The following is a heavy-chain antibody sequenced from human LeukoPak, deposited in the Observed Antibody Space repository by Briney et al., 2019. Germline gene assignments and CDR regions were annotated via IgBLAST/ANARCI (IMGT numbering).Heavy chain of an antibody. Sequence: GGSLRLSCAASALTFSSYWMSWVRQAPGKGLEWVANIKQEGSDKYYVDSVKGRFTISRDNAKNSLYLQMNSLRAEDTAVYYCASDTSARSLGLWYFDYWGQGNLVTVSS. D-gene: IGHD3/OR15-3a*01. J-gene: IGHJ4*02. CDR2: IKQEGSDK. V-gene: IGHV3-7*04. CDR3: ASDTSARSLGLWYFDY. CDR1: ALTFSSYW.